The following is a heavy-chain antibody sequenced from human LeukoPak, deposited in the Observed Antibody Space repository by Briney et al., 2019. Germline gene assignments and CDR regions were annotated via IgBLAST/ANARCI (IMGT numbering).Heavy chain of an antibody. J-gene: IGHJ3*02. V-gene: IGHV4-31*03. CDR3: ASMKNYYDSSGPDAFDI. Sequence: SETLSLTCTVSGGSISSGGYSWSWIRQHPGKGLEWIGNIYYSGSTYYNPSLKSRVTISVDTSKNQFSLKLSSVTAADTAVYYCASMKNYYDSSGPDAFDIWGQGTMVTVSS. CDR2: IYYSGST. CDR1: GGSISSGGYS. D-gene: IGHD3-22*01.